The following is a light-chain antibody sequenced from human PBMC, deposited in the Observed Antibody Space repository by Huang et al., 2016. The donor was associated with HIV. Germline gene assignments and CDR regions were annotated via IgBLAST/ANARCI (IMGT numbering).Light chain of an antibody. Sequence: EIVLTQSPGTLSLSPGERATLSCRARQSVSSSYLAWYQQKPGQAPRLLIYGASSRATGIPDRFSGSGSGTDFTLTISRLEPEDFAVYYCQQYGSSPQAFGQGTRLEMK. CDR2: GAS. V-gene: IGKV3-20*01. CDR1: QSVSSSY. CDR3: QQYGSSPQA. J-gene: IGKJ5*01.